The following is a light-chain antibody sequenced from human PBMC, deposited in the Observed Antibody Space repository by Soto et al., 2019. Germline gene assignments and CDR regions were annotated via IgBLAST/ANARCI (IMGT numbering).Light chain of an antibody. Sequence: EIVLTPSPGTLSLSPGERATRSCRASKSVRKNYLAWYPPTPGQAPSPLIYGASNRATGIPDRFSGSGSGTDFTLTISRLEPEDFAVHYCQQYGSSGTFGQGTKVDIK. CDR2: GAS. V-gene: IGKV3-20*01. CDR1: KSVRKNY. CDR3: QQYGSSGT. J-gene: IGKJ1*01.